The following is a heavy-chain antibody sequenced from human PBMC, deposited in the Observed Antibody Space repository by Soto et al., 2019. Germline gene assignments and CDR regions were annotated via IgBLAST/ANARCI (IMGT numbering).Heavy chain of an antibody. D-gene: IGHD3-3*01. CDR1: SYTFTSYG. V-gene: IGHV1-2*04. CDR3: ARGGRGILRFLEWFSGGMDV. Sequence: GASAKVSCKHSSYTFTSYGISLVRLNNGQWLECILWINPNSGGTNYAQKFQGWVTMTRDTSISTAYMELSRLRSDDTAVYYCARGGRGILRFLEWFSGGMDVWGQGTTVTVSS. J-gene: IGHJ6*02. CDR2: INPNSGGT.